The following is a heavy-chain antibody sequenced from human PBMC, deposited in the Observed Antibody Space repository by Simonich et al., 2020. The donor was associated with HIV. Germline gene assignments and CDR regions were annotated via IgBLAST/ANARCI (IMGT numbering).Heavy chain of an antibody. CDR2: ISSSSSTI. D-gene: IGHD3-10*01. J-gene: IGHJ4*02. V-gene: IGHV3-48*01. CDR1: GLTFSSYS. CDR3: ARDGGQFTY. Sequence: EVQLVESGGGLVQPGGSLRLSCSASGLTFSSYSINWVRQAPGKGVEWGSYISSSSSTIYYADSVKGRFTISRDNAKNSLYLQMNSLRAEDTAVYYCARDGGQFTYWGQGTLVTVSS.